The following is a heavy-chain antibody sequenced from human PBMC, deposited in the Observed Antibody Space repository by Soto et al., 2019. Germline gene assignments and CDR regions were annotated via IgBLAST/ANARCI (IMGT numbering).Heavy chain of an antibody. D-gene: IGHD5-12*01. CDR1: GGSISSSNW. CDR3: AGRRWLQFWAY. J-gene: IGHJ4*02. CDR2: IYHSGST. V-gene: IGHV4-4*02. Sequence: QVQLQESGPGLVKPSGTLSLTCAVSGGSISSSNWWSWVRQPPGKGLEWIGEIYHSGSTNYNPSRKGRVTISVDKSKNQCSLKLSSVTAADTAVYYCAGRRWLQFWAYWGQGTLVTVSS.